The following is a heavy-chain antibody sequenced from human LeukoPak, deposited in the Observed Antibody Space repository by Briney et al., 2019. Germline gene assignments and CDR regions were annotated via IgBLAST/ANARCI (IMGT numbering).Heavy chain of an antibody. J-gene: IGHJ6*03. D-gene: IGHD2-2*02. Sequence: SETLSLTCTVSGGSISSSSYYWGWIRQPPGKGLEWIGSIYYSGSTYYNPSLKSRVTISVDTSKNQFSLKLSSVTATDTAVYYCARRYCSSTSCYSGYYYYYMDVWGKGTTVTVSS. V-gene: IGHV4-39*07. CDR1: GGSISSSSYY. CDR2: IYYSGST. CDR3: ARRYCSSTSCYSGYYYYYMDV.